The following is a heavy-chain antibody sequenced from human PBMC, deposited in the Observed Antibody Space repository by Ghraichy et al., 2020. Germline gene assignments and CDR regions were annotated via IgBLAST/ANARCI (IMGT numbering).Heavy chain of an antibody. CDR2: ISYNGRSK. D-gene: IGHD3-3*01. J-gene: IGHJ1*01. Sequence: GGSLRLSCAASGFTFANFAFHWVRQAPGKGLEWVSLISYNGRSKNADSVGGRFTISRDNSKNTVYLEMNTLRVEDTAVYYCASGYDFWSGSPSGYFQRWGQCTLVTVSS. CDR1: GFTFANFA. CDR3: ASGYDFWSGSPSGYFQR. V-gene: IGHV3-30*04.